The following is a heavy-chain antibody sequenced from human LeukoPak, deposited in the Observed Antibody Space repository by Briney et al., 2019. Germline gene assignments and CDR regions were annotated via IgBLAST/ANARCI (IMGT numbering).Heavy chain of an antibody. CDR3: ARGRIAARNYFDY. CDR1: GGSFSGYY. J-gene: IGHJ4*02. V-gene: IGHV4-34*01. D-gene: IGHD6-6*01. Sequence: SETLSLTCADYGGSFSGYYWSWIRQPPGKGLEWIGEINHSGSTNYNPSLKSRVTISVDTSKNQFSLKLSSVTAADTAVYYCARGRIAARNYFDYWGQGTLVTVSS. CDR2: INHSGST.